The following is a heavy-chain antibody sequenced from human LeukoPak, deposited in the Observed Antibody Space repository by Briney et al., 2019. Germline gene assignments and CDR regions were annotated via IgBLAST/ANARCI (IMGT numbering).Heavy chain of an antibody. CDR3: ARVLRARIW. CDR1: GGSISSYH. CDR2: IYHSGST. V-gene: IGHV4-59*12. J-gene: IGHJ4*02. Sequence: SETLSLTCTVSGGSISSYHWSWIRQPPGKGLEWIGYIYHSGSTYYNPSLKSRVTISVDRSKNQFSLKLSSVTAADTAVYYCARVLRARIWWGQGTLVSVSS.